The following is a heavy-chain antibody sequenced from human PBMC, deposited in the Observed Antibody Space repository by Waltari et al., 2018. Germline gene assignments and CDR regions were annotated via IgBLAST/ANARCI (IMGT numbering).Heavy chain of an antibody. D-gene: IGHD3-10*01. Sequence: QVQLQESGPGLVKPSQTLSLTCTVSGGSISSGSYYWSWIRQPAGKGLEWIGYIETSGSTNYNPSLKSRVTIAVDTSKNQFSLKLSSVTAADTAVYYCARGSPGEAGFDPWGQGTLVTVSS. CDR2: IETSGST. V-gene: IGHV4-61*09. J-gene: IGHJ5*02. CDR1: GGSISSGSYY. CDR3: ARGSPGEAGFDP.